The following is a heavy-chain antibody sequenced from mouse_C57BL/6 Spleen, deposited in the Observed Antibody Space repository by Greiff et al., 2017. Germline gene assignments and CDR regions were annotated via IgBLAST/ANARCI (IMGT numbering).Heavy chain of an antibody. J-gene: IGHJ1*03. V-gene: IGHV1-55*01. CDR3: ARCGTGYWYFDV. D-gene: IGHD4-1*01. CDR2: IYPGSGST. CDR1: GYTFTSYW. Sequence: QVQLQQPGAELVKPGASVKMSCKASGYTFTSYWITWVKQRPGQGLEWIGDIYPGSGSTNYNQKFKSKATLTVDTSSSTAYMQLSSLTSEDSAVXYCARCGTGYWYFDVWGTGTTVTVSS.